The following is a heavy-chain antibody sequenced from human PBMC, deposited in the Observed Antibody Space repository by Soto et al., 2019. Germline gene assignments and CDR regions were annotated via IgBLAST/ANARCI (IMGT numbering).Heavy chain of an antibody. Sequence: PSETLSLTCTVSGGSISSSTYYWGWIRQPPGKGLEWIGSIYYRGSTYDNPSLKSRVTMSLDTSKNQFSLSLSSVTAADTAIYYCAKFKNSYYYGLDVWGPGTAVTVSS. CDR2: IYYRGST. V-gene: IGHV4-39*01. CDR3: AKFKNSYYYGLDV. J-gene: IGHJ6*02. CDR1: GGSISSSTYY.